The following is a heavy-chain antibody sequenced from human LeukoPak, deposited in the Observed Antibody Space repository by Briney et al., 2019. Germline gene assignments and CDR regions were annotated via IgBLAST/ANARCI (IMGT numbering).Heavy chain of an antibody. CDR3: AHIQRYCSGGSCYSGVIDY. V-gene: IGHV2-5*02. CDR1: GFSLRTSGVG. J-gene: IGHJ4*02. Sequence: SGPTLANPTQPLTLTCTFSGFSLRTSGVGVGWIRQPPGKALEWLALIYWDDDKRYSPSLRSRLTITKDTSKNQVVLTMTNMDPVDTATYYCAHIQRYCSGGSCYSGVIDYWGQGTLVTVSS. CDR2: IYWDDDK. D-gene: IGHD2-15*01.